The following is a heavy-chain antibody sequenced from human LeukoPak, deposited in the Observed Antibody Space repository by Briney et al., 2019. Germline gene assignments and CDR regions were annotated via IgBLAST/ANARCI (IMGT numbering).Heavy chain of an antibody. CDR2: IIPIFGTA. CDR3: ARDWEGGYNLWYFDL. CDR1: GYTFTGYY. D-gene: IGHD5-24*01. Sequence: ASVKVSCKASGYTFTGYYVHWVRQAPGQGLEWMGGIIPIFGTANYAQKFQGRVTITADESTSTAYMELSSLRSEDTAVYYCARDWEGGYNLWYFDLWGRGTLVTVSS. V-gene: IGHV1-69*13. J-gene: IGHJ2*01.